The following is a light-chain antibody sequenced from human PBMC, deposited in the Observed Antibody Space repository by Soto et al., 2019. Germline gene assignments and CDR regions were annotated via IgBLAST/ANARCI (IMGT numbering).Light chain of an antibody. CDR3: QQYYSTPFT. J-gene: IGKJ3*01. V-gene: IGKV4-1*01. CDR1: QSVLYSSNNKNY. CDR2: WAS. Sequence: DIVMTQSPDSLAVSLGERATINCKSSQSVLYSSNNKNYLAWYQQKPGQPPKLLIYWASTRESGVPDRFSGRGFGTNFPLTISRLEGEDGASYYCQQYYSTPFTFGPGTKVDIK.